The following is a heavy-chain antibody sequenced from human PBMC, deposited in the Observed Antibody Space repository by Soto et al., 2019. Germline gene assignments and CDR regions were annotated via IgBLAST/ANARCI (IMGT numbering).Heavy chain of an antibody. Sequence: GGSLRLSCAASGFTFSSYAMSWVRQAPGKGLEWVSAISGSGGSTYYADSVKGRFTISRDNSKNTLYLQMNSLRAEDTAVYYCAKDAPAGWGYYYYYYGMDVWGQGTTVTVSS. CDR2: ISGSGGST. V-gene: IGHV3-23*01. CDR1: GFTFSSYA. D-gene: IGHD2-2*01. CDR3: AKDAPAGWGYYYYYYGMDV. J-gene: IGHJ6*02.